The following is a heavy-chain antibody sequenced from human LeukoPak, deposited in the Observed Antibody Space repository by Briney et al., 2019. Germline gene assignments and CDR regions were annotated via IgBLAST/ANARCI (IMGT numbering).Heavy chain of an antibody. J-gene: IGHJ3*02. V-gene: IGHV3-21*01. CDR3: ARIHSNYPFDI. CDR1: GFTFSSYS. D-gene: IGHD4-11*01. CDR2: ISSSSSYI. Sequence: PGGSLRLSCAASGFTFSSYSVNWVRQAPGKGLEWVSSISSSSSYIYYADSVKGRFTISRDNAKNSLYLQMNSLRAEDTAVYYCARIHSNYPFDIWGQGTMVTVSS.